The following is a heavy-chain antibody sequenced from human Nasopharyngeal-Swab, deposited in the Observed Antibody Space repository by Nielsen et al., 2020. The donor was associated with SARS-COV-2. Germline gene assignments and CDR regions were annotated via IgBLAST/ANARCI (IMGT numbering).Heavy chain of an antibody. J-gene: IGHJ3*02. Sequence: GESLKISCAASGFTFSSYAMHWVRQAPGKGLEWVAVISYDGSNKYYADSVKGQFTISRDNSKNTLYLQMNSLRAEDTAVYYCARALLWFGESILDDAFDIWGQGTMVTVSS. CDR2: ISYDGSNK. V-gene: IGHV3-30-3*01. CDR3: ARALLWFGESILDDAFDI. D-gene: IGHD3-10*01. CDR1: GFTFSSYA.